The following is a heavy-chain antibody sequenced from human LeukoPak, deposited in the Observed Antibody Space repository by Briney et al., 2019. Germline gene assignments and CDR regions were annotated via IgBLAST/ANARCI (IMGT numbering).Heavy chain of an antibody. CDR3: ARDRGAAADPPGFDY. Sequence: ASVKVSCKASGGTFSSYAISWVRQAPGQGLEWMGGIIPIFGTANYAQKFQGRVTITADESTSTAYMELSSLRSEDTAVYYCARDRGAAADPPGFDYWGQGTLVTVSS. J-gene: IGHJ4*02. CDR1: GGTFSSYA. CDR2: IIPIFGTA. D-gene: IGHD6-13*01. V-gene: IGHV1-69*13.